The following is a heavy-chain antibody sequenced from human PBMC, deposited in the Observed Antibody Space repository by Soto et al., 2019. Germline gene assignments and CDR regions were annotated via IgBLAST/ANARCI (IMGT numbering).Heavy chain of an antibody. J-gene: IGHJ6*02. CDR2: ISAYNGNT. V-gene: IGHV1-18*01. CDR1: CYSFTSYG. D-gene: IGHD6-13*01. Sequence: ASGKVSCKGSCYSFTSYGISWVRQAPGQGLEWMGWISAYNGNTNYAQKLQGRVTMTTDTSTSTAYMELRSLRSDDTAVYYCARDRGSSWYVGIYYYYGMDVWGQGTTVPVPS. CDR3: ARDRGSSWYVGIYYYYGMDV.